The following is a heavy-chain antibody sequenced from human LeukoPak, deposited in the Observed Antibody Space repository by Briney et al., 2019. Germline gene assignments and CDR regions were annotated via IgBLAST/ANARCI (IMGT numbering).Heavy chain of an antibody. CDR3: ARAGGGTSSGSYFFVY. Sequence: SGGSLRLSCAAPGFTFSSYWMHWVRQAPGKGLVWVSRINSDGSSTSYADSVKGRFTISRDNAKNTLYLQMNSLRAEDTAVYYCARAGGGTSSGSYFFVYWGQGTLVTVSS. D-gene: IGHD3-10*01. CDR1: GFTFSSYW. CDR2: INSDGSST. J-gene: IGHJ4*02. V-gene: IGHV3-74*01.